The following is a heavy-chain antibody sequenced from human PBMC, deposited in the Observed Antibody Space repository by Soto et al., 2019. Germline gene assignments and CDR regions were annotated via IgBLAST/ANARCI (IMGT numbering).Heavy chain of an antibody. J-gene: IGHJ4*02. CDR3: AHKGGGDRILDY. Sequence: SGPTLVNPTQTLTLTCNFSGFSLSTRGVGVGWIRQPPGKALEWLTLIYWDDAKEYSPSLRSRITITKDTSKNHVVLTMTDMAPVDPATYYCAHKGGGDRILDYWGQGTLVTVSS. CDR2: IYWDDAK. CDR1: GFSLSTRGVG. V-gene: IGHV2-5*02. D-gene: IGHD3-16*01.